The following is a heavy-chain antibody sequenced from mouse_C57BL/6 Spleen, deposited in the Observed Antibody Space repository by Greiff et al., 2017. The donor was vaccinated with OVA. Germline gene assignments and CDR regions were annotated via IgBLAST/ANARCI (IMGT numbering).Heavy chain of an antibody. J-gene: IGHJ2*01. CDR3: ARGYYKYDVGYYLDY. CDR2: IYPRSGNT. Sequence: VQLQQSGAELARPGASVKLSCKASGYTFTSYGISWVKQRTGQGLEWIGEIYPRSGNTYYNEKFKGKATLTADKSSSTAYMELRSLTSEDSAVYFCARGYYKYDVGYYLDYWGKGTTLTVSS. CDR1: GYTFTSYG. D-gene: IGHD2-14*01. V-gene: IGHV1-81*01.